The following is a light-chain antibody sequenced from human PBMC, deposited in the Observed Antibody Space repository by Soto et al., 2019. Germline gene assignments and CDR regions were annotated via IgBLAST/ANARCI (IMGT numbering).Light chain of an antibody. Sequence: EIVMTQSPATLSVSPGERATLSCRASQSVSSNLAWYQQKPGQAPRLLIYGASTRATGIPARFSGSGSGTEFTLTISSLQSEDFALYYCQQYDNWPPRTFGPGTKVDIK. CDR1: QSVSSN. J-gene: IGKJ3*01. V-gene: IGKV3-15*01. CDR2: GAS. CDR3: QQYDNWPPRT.